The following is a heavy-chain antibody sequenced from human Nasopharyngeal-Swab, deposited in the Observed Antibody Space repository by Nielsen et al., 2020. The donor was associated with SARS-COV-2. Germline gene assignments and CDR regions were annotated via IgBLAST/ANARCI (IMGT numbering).Heavy chain of an antibody. Sequence: GESLKISCAASGFTFSSYKMHWVRQAPGKGLEWVSYISSRGTGIYDADSVKGRFTISRDNAKNSLYLQMNSLRAEDTAVYYCARADEKTIFGVVTPDYWGQGTLVTVSS. J-gene: IGHJ4*02. D-gene: IGHD3-3*01. CDR2: ISSRGTGI. CDR1: GFTFSSYK. V-gene: IGHV3-48*03. CDR3: ARADEKTIFGVVTPDY.